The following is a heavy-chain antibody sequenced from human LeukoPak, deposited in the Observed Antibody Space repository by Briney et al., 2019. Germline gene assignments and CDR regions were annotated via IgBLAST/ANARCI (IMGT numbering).Heavy chain of an antibody. Sequence: GGSLRLSCAASGFTFSNYWMHWVRHAPGKGLVWVSRINIDGSSTNNADSVKGRFTISRDNAKNTLYLQMNSLRAEDTAVYYCAREITTNGGRYFDYWGQGTLVTVSS. CDR3: AREITTNGGRYFDY. CDR1: GFTFSNYW. CDR2: INIDGSST. D-gene: IGHD7-27*01. V-gene: IGHV3-74*01. J-gene: IGHJ4*02.